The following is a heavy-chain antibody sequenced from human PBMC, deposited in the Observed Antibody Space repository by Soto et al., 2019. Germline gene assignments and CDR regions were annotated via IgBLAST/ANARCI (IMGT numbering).Heavy chain of an antibody. D-gene: IGHD5-12*01. CDR1: GFTFSSYA. CDR3: AKALVATIMQDY. V-gene: IGHV3-23*01. Sequence: GGSLRLSCAASGFTFSSYAMSWVRQTPGKGLEWVSAISGSGGSTYYPDSVKGRFTISRDNSKNTLYLQMNSLRAEDTAVYFCAKALVATIMQDYWGQGTLVTVSS. J-gene: IGHJ4*02. CDR2: ISGSGGST.